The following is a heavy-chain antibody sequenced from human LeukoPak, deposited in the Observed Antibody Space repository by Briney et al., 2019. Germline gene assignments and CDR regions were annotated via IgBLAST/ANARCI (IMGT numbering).Heavy chain of an antibody. CDR3: ARAHTPVPFDY. V-gene: IGHV4-30-4*01. Sequence: SETLSLTCTVSGGSISSGDYYWSWIRQPPGKGLEWIGYIYYSGSTYYNPSLKSRVTISVDTSKNQFSLKLSSVTAADTAVYYCARAHTPVPFDYWGQGTLATVSS. J-gene: IGHJ4*02. D-gene: IGHD2-2*01. CDR1: GGSISSGDYY. CDR2: IYYSGST.